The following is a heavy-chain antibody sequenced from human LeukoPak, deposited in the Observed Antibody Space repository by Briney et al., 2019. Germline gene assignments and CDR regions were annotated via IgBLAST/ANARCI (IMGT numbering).Heavy chain of an antibody. V-gene: IGHV4-30-2*01. CDR1: GGSISSGGYS. D-gene: IGHD5-18*01. CDR2: IYHSGST. Sequence: PSETLSPTCAVSGGSISSGGYSWSWIRQPPGKGLEWIGYIYHSGSTYYNPSLKSRVTISVDRSKNQFSLKLSSVTAADTAVYYCARGEQLWNFDYWGQGTLVTVSS. CDR3: ARGEQLWNFDY. J-gene: IGHJ4*02.